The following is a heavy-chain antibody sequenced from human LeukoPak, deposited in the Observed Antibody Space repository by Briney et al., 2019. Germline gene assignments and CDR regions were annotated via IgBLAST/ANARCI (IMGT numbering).Heavy chain of an antibody. CDR3: AILAPFDY. V-gene: IGHV4-31*03. Sequence: ASETLSLTCTVSGGSISSGGYYWSWIRQHPGKGLEWIGYIHYSGNTFYNPSLRSRITISIDASKNQFSLKLNSVTAADTAVYYCAILAPFDYWGQGALVTVSS. J-gene: IGHJ4*02. CDR2: IHYSGNT. CDR1: GGSISSGGYY.